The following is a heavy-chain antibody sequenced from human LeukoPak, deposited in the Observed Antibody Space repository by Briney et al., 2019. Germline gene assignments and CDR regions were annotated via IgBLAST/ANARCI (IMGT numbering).Heavy chain of an antibody. J-gene: IGHJ5*02. CDR2: IYYSGST. V-gene: IGHV4-39*07. Sequence: SETLSLTCTVSGGSISSSSYYWGWIRQPPGMGLEWIGSIYYSGSTYYNPSLKSRVTISVDTSKSQFSLRLSSVTAADTAVYYCARDRYGELDLLGFDPWGQGTLVTVSS. D-gene: IGHD3-10*01. CDR1: GGSISSSSYY. CDR3: ARDRYGELDLLGFDP.